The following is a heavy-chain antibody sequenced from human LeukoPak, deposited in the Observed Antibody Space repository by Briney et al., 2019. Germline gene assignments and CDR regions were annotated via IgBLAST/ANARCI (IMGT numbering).Heavy chain of an antibody. J-gene: IGHJ3*02. D-gene: IGHD4-17*01. CDR2: ISWNSGSI. V-gene: IGHV3-9*01. Sequence: GGSLRLSCAASGFTFDDYAMHWVRQAPGKGLEWVSGISWNSGSIGYADSVKGRFTISRDNAKNSLCLQMNSLRAEDTAVYYCARDRTTVLQADDAVDIWGQGTMVTVSS. CDR1: GFTFDDYA. CDR3: ARDRTTVLQADDAVDI.